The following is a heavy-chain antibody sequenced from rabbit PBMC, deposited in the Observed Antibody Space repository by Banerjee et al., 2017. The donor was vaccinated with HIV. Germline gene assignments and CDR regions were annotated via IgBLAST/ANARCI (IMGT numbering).Heavy chain of an antibody. CDR3: VRDLGYDDYSEKGYFNL. Sequence: QEQLVESGGGLVKPEGSLTLTCTASGFSFSNKAVMCWVRQAPGKGLEWIACINAVTGKAVYASWAKGRFTISSHNAQNTLYLQLNSLTAADTATYFCVRDLGYDDYSEKGYFNLWGPGTLVTVS. J-gene: IGHJ4*01. V-gene: IGHV1S45*01. CDR1: GFSFSNKAV. CDR2: INAVTGKA. D-gene: IGHD2-1*01.